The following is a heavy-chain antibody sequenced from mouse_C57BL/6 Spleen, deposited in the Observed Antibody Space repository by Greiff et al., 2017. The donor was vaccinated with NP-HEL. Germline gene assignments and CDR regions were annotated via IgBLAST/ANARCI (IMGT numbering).Heavy chain of an antibody. CDR3: ARSEGYDYDAMDY. Sequence: VQLQQSGPELVKPGASVKISCKASGYSFTGYYMNWVKQSPEKSLEWIGEINPSTGGTTYNQKFKAKATLTVDKSSSTAYMQLKSLTSEDSAVYYCARSEGYDYDAMDYWGQGTSVTVSS. V-gene: IGHV1-42*01. D-gene: IGHD3-1*01. CDR1: GYSFTGYY. J-gene: IGHJ4*01. CDR2: INPSTGGT.